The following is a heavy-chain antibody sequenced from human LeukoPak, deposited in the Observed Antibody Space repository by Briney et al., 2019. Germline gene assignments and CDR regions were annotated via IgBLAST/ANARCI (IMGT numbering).Heavy chain of an antibody. D-gene: IGHD3-3*01. J-gene: IGHJ4*02. Sequence: PGGSLRLSCIASGFTFSDYFMSWVRQARGKGLEWVASIKHDGSEKYYVDSVRGRFTISRDNTKNSLYLQMSSLRAEDTAVYYCATDRGWRTSGYYLYYFEYWGQGTLVTFSS. CDR3: ATDRGWRTSGYYLYYFEY. CDR1: GFTFSDYF. CDR2: IKHDGSEK. V-gene: IGHV3-7*01.